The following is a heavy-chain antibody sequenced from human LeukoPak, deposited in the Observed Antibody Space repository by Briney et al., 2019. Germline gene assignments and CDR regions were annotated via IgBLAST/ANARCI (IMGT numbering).Heavy chain of an antibody. CDR2: INHSGST. CDR1: GGSFSGYY. J-gene: IGHJ4*02. V-gene: IGHV4-34*01. D-gene: IGHD5-18*01. CDR3: ARGRVGYSYGYGTFDY. Sequence: SETLSLTCAVYGGSFSGYYWSWSRQPPAKGLEWIGEINHSGSTNYNPSLKSRVTISVDTSKNQFSLKLSSVTAADTAVYYCARGRVGYSYGYGTFDYWGQGTLVTVSS.